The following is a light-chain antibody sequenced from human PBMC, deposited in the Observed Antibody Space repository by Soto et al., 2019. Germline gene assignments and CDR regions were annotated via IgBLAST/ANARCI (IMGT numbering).Light chain of an antibody. J-gene: IGKJ5*01. CDR2: GAS. Sequence: VLTQSPGTLSLSPGERATLSCRASQTVTSNFLAWYQEKPGQAPRLLIYGASNRATGIPDRVSGSGSGTDFTLTISRLEPEDFAVYYCQQYGSSPITFGQGTRLEIK. CDR3: QQYGSSPIT. CDR1: QTVTSNF. V-gene: IGKV3-20*01.